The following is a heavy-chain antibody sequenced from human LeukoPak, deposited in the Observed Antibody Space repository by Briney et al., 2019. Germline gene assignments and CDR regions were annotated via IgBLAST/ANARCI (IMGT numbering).Heavy chain of an antibody. V-gene: IGHV1-69*06. CDR2: IIPIFGTA. J-gene: IGHJ4*02. CDR1: GGTFSSYA. D-gene: IGHD3-10*01. Sequence: GASVKVSCKASGGTFSSYAISWVRQAPGQGLEWMGGIIPIFGTANYAQKFQGRVTITADKSTSTAYMELSSLRSEDTAVYYCARVRLWFGELFFDYWGQGTLVTVSS. CDR3: ARVRLWFGELFFDY.